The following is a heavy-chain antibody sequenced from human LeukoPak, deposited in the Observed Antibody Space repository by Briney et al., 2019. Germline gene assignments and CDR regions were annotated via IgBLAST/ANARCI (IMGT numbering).Heavy chain of an antibody. J-gene: IGHJ4*02. Sequence: GGSLRLSCAAAGFTFSSYAMSSVRQAPGKGLEWVSAVSGSGGSTYYADSVKGRFTISRDNSKNTLCLQMNSLRAEDTAVYYCAKAAEVRIAPAGNFDYWGQGTLVTVSS. CDR2: VSGSGGST. D-gene: IGHD6-13*01. CDR3: AKAAEVRIAPAGNFDY. V-gene: IGHV3-23*01. CDR1: GFTFSSYA.